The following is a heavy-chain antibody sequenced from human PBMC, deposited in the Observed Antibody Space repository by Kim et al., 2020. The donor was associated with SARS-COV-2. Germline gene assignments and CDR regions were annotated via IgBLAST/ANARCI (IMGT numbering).Heavy chain of an antibody. J-gene: IGHJ5*02. V-gene: IGHV4-34*01. D-gene: IGHD6-6*01. CDR1: GGSFSGYY. CDR3: ARGVEQLVRTGYNWFDP. CDR2: INHSGST. Sequence: SETLSLTCAVYGGSFSGYYWSWIRQPPGKGLEWIGEINHSGSTNYNPSLKSRVTISVDTSKNQFSLKLSSVTAADTAVYYCARGVEQLVRTGYNWFDPWGQGTLVTVSS.